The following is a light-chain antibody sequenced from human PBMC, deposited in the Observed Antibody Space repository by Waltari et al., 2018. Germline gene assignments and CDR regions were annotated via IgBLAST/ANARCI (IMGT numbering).Light chain of an antibody. CDR3: QKRSNWPLT. J-gene: IGKJ4*01. CDR1: HSVSRY. Sequence: EIVLTQSPATLSLSPGERATLSCRASHSVSRYLAWYQQTPGQAPRLLIFDESFRATGIPARFSGSGAETDFTLTISSLEPEDCAVYYCQKRSNWPLTFGGGTKVEIK. V-gene: IGKV3-11*01. CDR2: DES.